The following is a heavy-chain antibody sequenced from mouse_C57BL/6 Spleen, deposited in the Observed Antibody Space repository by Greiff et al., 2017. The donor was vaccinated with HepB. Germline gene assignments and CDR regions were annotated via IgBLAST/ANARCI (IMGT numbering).Heavy chain of an antibody. CDR3: AREDLGTGYFDY. V-gene: IGHV1-59*01. Sequence: QVQLQQSGAELVRPGTSVKLSCKASGYTFTSYWMHWVKQRPGQGLEWIGVIDPSDSYTNYNQKFKGKATLTVDTSSSTAYMQLSSLTSEDSAVYCGAREDLGTGYFDYWGQGTTLTVSS. D-gene: IGHD3-3*01. CDR2: IDPSDSYT. J-gene: IGHJ2*01. CDR1: GYTFTSYW.